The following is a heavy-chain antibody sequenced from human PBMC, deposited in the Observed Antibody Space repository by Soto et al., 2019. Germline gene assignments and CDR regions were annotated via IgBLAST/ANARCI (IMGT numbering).Heavy chain of an antibody. J-gene: IGHJ4*02. D-gene: IGHD5-18*01. CDR3: ARGYSYGYYFDY. CDR2: IYYSGST. CDR1: GGSISSGGYY. Sequence: SETLSLTCTVSGGSISSGGYYWSWIRQHPGKGLEWIGYIYYSGSTCYNPSLKSRVTISVDTSKNQFSLKLSSVTAADTAVYYCARGYSYGYYFDYWGQGTLVTVSS. V-gene: IGHV4-31*03.